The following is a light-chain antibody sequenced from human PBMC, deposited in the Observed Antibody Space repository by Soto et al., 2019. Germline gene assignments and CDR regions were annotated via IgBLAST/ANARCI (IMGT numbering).Light chain of an antibody. CDR2: AAA. CDR1: QSLRISY. V-gene: IGKV3-20*01. J-gene: IGKJ5*01. Sequence: EIVLTQSPGTLSLSPGERATLSCRASQSLRISYLAWYQQKPGQAPRLLIYAAASRAAGIPDRFSGSGSGTDFTLTISRLEPEDFAVYYCQQYGSSPVFGQGTRLEI. CDR3: QQYGSSPV.